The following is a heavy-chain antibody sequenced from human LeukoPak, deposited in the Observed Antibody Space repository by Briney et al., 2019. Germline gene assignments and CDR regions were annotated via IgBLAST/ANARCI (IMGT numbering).Heavy chain of an antibody. J-gene: IGHJ4*02. CDR1: GDSISSYY. D-gene: IGHD5-12*01. V-gene: IGHV4-59*08. CDR2: IYYSGST. CDR3: ARRGGYDPFDY. Sequence: SETLSLTCTVSGDSISSYYWSWIRQPPGKGLEWIGYIYYSGSTNYNPSLKSRVTISVDTSKNQFSLKLSSVTAADTAVYYCARRGGYDPFDYWGQGTLVTVSS.